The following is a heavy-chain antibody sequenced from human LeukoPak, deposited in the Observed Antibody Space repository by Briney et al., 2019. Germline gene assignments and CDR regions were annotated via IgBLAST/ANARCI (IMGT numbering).Heavy chain of an antibody. D-gene: IGHD5/OR15-5a*01. J-gene: IGHJ6*03. V-gene: IGHV3-23*01. CDR2: ISGSGDTT. Sequence: PGGSLRLSCAASEPTFNNYAMTWVRQSPGKGLEWVATISGSGDTTYYADSVRGRFTISRDNSRNTVFLQMNSLRVDDMAVYYCARALRAAHRPVYTYYYMDVWGKGTTVTVSS. CDR1: EPTFNNYA. CDR3: ARALRAAHRPVYTYYYMDV.